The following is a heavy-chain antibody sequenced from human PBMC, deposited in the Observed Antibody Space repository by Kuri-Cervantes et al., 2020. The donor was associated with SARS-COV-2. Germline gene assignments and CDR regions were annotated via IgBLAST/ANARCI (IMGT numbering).Heavy chain of an antibody. CDR1: GGSFSGYY. D-gene: IGHD5-12*01. Sequence: SQTLSLTCAVYGGSFSGYYWSWIRQPPGKGLEWIGEINHSGSTNYKPSLKSRVTISVDTSKNQFSLKLSSVTAADTAVYYCARGGYSGYEGWFDPWGQGTLVTVSS. CDR2: INHSGST. V-gene: IGHV4-34*01. CDR3: ARGGYSGYEGWFDP. J-gene: IGHJ5*02.